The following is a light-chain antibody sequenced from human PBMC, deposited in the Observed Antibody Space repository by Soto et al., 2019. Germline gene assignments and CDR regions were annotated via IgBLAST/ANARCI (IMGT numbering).Light chain of an antibody. J-gene: IGLJ2*01. V-gene: IGLV2-14*01. Sequence: QSALTQPASVSGSPGQSITISCTGTSSDVGGYNYVSWYQQHPDKAPKLMIYEVSNRPSGVSNRFSGSNSVNMASLTISGLQAEDEADYYCSSYTSSNTAVVFGGGTKLTVL. CDR3: SSYTSSNTAVV. CDR2: EVS. CDR1: SSDVGGYNY.